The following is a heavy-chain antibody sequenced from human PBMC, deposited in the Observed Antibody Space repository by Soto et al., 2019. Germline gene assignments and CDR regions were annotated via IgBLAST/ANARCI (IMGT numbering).Heavy chain of an antibody. CDR3: ARVVGRFAWFDP. CDR2: INAGNGNT. D-gene: IGHD3-10*01. Sequence: EASVKVSCKASGYTFTSYAMHWVHQAPGQRLEWMGWINAGNGNTKYSQKFQGRVTITRDTSASTAYMELSSLRSEDTAVYYCARVVGRFAWFDPWGQGTLVTVSS. J-gene: IGHJ5*02. CDR1: GYTFTSYA. V-gene: IGHV1-3*01.